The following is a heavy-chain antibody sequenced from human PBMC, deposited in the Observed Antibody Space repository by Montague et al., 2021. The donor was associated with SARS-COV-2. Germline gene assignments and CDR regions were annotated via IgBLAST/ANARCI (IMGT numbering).Heavy chain of an antibody. CDR3: AKETAAIGNPLFDS. V-gene: IGHV3-23*01. CDR1: GFTFSSYA. Sequence: SLRLSCAASGFTFSSYAMSWVRQAPGKGLEWVSGIVNNGRKSFYADSVKGRFVISRDNSDKMVYLQFNSLRAEDAAIYYCAKETAAIGNPLFDSWGQGTLITVSS. CDR2: IVNNGRKS. D-gene: IGHD4-23*01. J-gene: IGHJ4*02.